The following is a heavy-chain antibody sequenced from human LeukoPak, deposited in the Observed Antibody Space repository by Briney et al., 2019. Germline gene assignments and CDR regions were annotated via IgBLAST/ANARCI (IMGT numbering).Heavy chain of an antibody. CDR1: GGSISSSSYY. V-gene: IGHV4-39*01. D-gene: IGHD5-12*01. J-gene: IGHJ4*02. Sequence: SETLSLTCTVSGGSISSSSYYWGWIRQPPGKGLEWIGSIYYSGSTYYNPSLKSRVTISVDTSKNQFSLKLSSVTAADTAVYYCARLPARRDGYKSPLDYWGQGTLVTVSS. CDR3: ARLPARRDGYKSPLDY. CDR2: IYYSGST.